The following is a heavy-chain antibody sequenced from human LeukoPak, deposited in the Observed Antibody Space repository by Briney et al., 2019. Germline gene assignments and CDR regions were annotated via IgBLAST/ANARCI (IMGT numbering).Heavy chain of an antibody. V-gene: IGHV1-18*04. CDR2: ISTYNGNT. CDR3: AREWAGGYSYGPYLDY. J-gene: IGHJ4*02. D-gene: IGHD5-18*01. Sequence: ASVKVSCKASGYTFISYGINWVRQAPGQGLKWMGWISTYNGNTNYAQKFQGRVTMTTDTSTSTAYMEVKSLRSDDTAVYYCAREWAGGYSYGPYLDYWGQGTLVTVSS. CDR1: GYTFISYG.